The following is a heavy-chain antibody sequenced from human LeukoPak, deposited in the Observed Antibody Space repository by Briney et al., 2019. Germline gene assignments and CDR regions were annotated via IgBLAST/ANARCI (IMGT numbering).Heavy chain of an antibody. CDR1: GGSMSSYY. CDR2: RLYSGST. J-gene: IGHJ6*02. Sequence: SETLSLTCTVSGGSMSSYYWSWIRQPPGKGLEWIGYRLYSGSTNYNPSLKSRVTISLDTSKSQFSLKVTSVTAADTAVYYCARGVCTSSSCYAGDYGMDVWGQGTTVTVSS. V-gene: IGHV4-59*08. D-gene: IGHD2-2*01. CDR3: ARGVCTSSSCYAGDYGMDV.